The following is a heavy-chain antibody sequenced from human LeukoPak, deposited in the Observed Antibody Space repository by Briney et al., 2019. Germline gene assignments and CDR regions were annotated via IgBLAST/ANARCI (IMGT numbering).Heavy chain of an antibody. V-gene: IGHV1-69*05. CDR3: AREGPGPGYSSSWYRVPYYFDY. J-gene: IGHJ4*02. CDR2: IIPIFGTA. CDR1: GGTFSSYA. Sequence: ASVKVSRKASGGTFSSYAISWVRQAPGQGLEWMGGIIPIFGTANYAQKLQGRVTMTTDTSTSTAYMELRSLRSDDTAVYYCAREGPGPGYSSSWYRVPYYFDYWGQGTLVTVSS. D-gene: IGHD6-13*01.